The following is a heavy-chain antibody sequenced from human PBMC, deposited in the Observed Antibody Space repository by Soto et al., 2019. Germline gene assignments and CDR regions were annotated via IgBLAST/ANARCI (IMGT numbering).Heavy chain of an antibody. CDR1: GFTFSSYA. CDR2: ISGSGGSK. CDR3: ARYVYCSSTSCPDY. D-gene: IGHD2-2*01. J-gene: IGHJ4*02. V-gene: IGHV3-23*01. Sequence: GPLSLPCAASGFTFSSYAVSWVRQAPGKGLEWVSAISGSGGSKYYADSVKGRFTISRDNSKNMLYLQMNSLRAEDTAVYYCARYVYCSSTSCPDYWGQGTLVTVSS.